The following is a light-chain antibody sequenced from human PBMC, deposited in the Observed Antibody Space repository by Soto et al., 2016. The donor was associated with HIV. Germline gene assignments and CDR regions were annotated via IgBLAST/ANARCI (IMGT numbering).Light chain of an antibody. V-gene: IGLV3-21*03. CDR2: DDD. CDR3: QVWDSSSDHWV. J-gene: IGLJ3*02. CDR1: DIGSKS. Sequence: SYVLPQPPSVSVAPRKTARITCGGNDIGSKSVHWYQQKPGQAPVLVVYDDDDRPSGIPERFSGSSSGNTATLTISRVEIGDEADYYCQVWDSSSDHWVFGGGTKLTVL.